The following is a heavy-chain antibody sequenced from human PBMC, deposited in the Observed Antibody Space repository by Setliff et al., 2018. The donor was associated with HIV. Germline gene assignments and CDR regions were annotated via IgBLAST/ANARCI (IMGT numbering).Heavy chain of an antibody. D-gene: IGHD3-3*01. CDR2: GSYSGST. Sequence: SETLSLTCTVSGGSISSGSYYWSWIRQPAGKGLEWIGIGSYSGSTYYNPSLKSRVTISVDTSRNQFSLKLISVTAADTAVYYCARGSYLEWLMYDMAVWGQGTTVTVSS. J-gene: IGHJ6*02. V-gene: IGHV4-39*01. CDR1: GGSISSGSYY. CDR3: ARGSYLEWLMYDMAV.